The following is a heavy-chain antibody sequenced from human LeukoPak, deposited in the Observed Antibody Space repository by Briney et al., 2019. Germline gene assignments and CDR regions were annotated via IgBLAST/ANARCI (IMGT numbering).Heavy chain of an antibody. V-gene: IGHV1-2*02. CDR1: GYTFTDYY. CDR2: INPNSGGT. Sequence: ASVTVSCKASGYTFTDYYMHWVRQAPGQGLEWMGWINPNSGGTNYAQKFQGRVTMTRDTSISTAYMELSRLRSDDTAVYYCASSIAVAGTGFDYWGQGTLVTVSS. D-gene: IGHD6-19*01. J-gene: IGHJ4*02. CDR3: ASSIAVAGTGFDY.